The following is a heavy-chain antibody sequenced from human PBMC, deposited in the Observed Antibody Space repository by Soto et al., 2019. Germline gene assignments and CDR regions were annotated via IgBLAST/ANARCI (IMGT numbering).Heavy chain of an antibody. CDR1: GFPFSDYD. V-gene: IGHV3-11*01. CDR2: ISNSGNSI. D-gene: IGHD2-21*01. CDR3: AKEGRHDDPVWRGMDV. J-gene: IGHJ6*02. Sequence: PGGSLRVSCAASGFPFSDYDMSWIRQAPGKGLERVSYISNSGNSIYYADSVKGRFTISRDNAKNSLYLQMNSLRAEDTAVYYCAKEGRHDDPVWRGMDVWGQGTTVTVSS.